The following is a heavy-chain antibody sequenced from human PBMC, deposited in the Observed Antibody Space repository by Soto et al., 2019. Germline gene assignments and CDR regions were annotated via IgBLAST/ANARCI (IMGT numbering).Heavy chain of an antibody. Sequence: EVQLVESGGGLVKPGGSTRLSCAASGFSFTYAWMTWVRQAPGKGLEWVARIKGKGGNGATDYAAPVKGRFTISRDDSRNTLYLQMTSLKTEDTAVYYCTAGDGRTDNDFWGQGTLVTVSP. CDR2: IKGKGGNGAT. J-gene: IGHJ4*02. D-gene: IGHD2-21*02. V-gene: IGHV3-15*01. CDR3: TAGDGRTDNDF. CDR1: GFSFTYAW.